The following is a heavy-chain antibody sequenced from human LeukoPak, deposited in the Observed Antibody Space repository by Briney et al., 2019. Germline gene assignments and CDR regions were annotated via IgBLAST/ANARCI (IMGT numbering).Heavy chain of an antibody. CDR3: ARGSSGWYSIDY. D-gene: IGHD6-19*01. Sequence: SETLSLTCASYGGSFSGYCWSWIRQPPGKGLEWIGEINHSGSTNYNPSLKSRVSIAVDTSKNQFSLKLSSVTAADTAVYYCARGSSGWYSIDYWGQGTLVTVSS. J-gene: IGHJ4*02. CDR1: GGSFSGYC. CDR2: INHSGST. V-gene: IGHV4-34*01.